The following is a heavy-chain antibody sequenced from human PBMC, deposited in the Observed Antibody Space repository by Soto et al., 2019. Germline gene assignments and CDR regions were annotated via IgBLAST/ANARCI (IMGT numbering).Heavy chain of an antibody. D-gene: IGHD1-26*01. CDR2: INAGNGNT. Sequence: QVQLVQSGAEVKKPGASVKVSCKASGYTFTSYAMHWVRQAPGQRLEWMGWINAGNGNTKYSQKFQGRVTITRDTSASTAYMELSSLRSEDSAVYYCAGGLGLYYFDYWGQGTLVPVSS. J-gene: IGHJ4*02. CDR3: AGGLGLYYFDY. CDR1: GYTFTSYA. V-gene: IGHV1-3*01.